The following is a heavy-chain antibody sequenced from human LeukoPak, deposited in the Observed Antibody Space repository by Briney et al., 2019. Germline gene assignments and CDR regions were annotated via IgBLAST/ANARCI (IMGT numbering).Heavy chain of an antibody. J-gene: IGHJ6*02. V-gene: IGHV5-51*01. D-gene: IGHD3-3*01. Sequence: GESLKISCKGSGYSFTSYWIGWVRQMPGKGLEWMGIIYPGDSDTRYSPPFQGQVTISADKSISTAYLQWSSLKASDTAMYYCARQDTIFGSLMDVWGQGTTVTVSS. CDR1: GYSFTSYW. CDR2: IYPGDSDT. CDR3: ARQDTIFGSLMDV.